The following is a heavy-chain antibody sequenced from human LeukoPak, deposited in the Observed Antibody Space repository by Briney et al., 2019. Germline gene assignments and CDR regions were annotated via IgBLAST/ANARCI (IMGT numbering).Heavy chain of an antibody. CDR2: INHSGST. D-gene: IGHD3-3*01. CDR3: ARGYYDFWSGYNRKLFDY. CDR1: GGSFSGYY. V-gene: IGHV4-34*01. Sequence: PSETLSLTCAVYGGSFSGYYWSWIRQPPGKGLEWIGEINHSGSTNYNPSLKSRVTISVDTSKNQFSLKLSSVTVADTAVYYCARGYYDFWSGYNRKLFDYWGQGTLVTVSS. J-gene: IGHJ4*02.